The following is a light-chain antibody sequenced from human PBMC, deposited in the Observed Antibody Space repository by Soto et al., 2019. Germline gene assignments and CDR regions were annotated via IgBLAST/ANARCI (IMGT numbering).Light chain of an antibody. J-gene: IGKJ1*01. CDR1: QSISSY. CDR2: AAS. CDR3: QQSYSTPRT. V-gene: IGKV1-39*01. Sequence: DIQMTQSPSSLSASVGDRVTITCRASQSISSYLNWYQQKPGKAPKLLIYAASSLQSGVPSRFSGSGSGTACTLTLSSLQPEDFATYYCQQSYSTPRTFGQGTKVEIK.